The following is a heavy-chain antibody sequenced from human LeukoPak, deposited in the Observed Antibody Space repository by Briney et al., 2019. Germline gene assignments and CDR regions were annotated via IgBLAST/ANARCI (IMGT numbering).Heavy chain of an antibody. V-gene: IGHV1-18*01. D-gene: IGHD4/OR15-4a*01. CDR3: AREGTLGGRPADYKYYYYYGMDV. Sequence: ASVKVSCKASGYTFTSYGISWVRQAPGQGLEWMGWISAYNGNTNYAQKLQGRVTMTTDTSTSTAYMELRSLRSDDTAVYYCAREGTLGGRPADYKYYYYYGMDVWGQGTTVTVSS. CDR1: GYTFTSYG. CDR2: ISAYNGNT. J-gene: IGHJ6*02.